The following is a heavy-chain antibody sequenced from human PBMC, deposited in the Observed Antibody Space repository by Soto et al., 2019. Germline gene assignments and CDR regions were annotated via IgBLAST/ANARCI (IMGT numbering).Heavy chain of an antibody. J-gene: IGHJ3*02. CDR2: IYYSGST. V-gene: IGHV4-59*12. D-gene: IGHD3-22*01. Sequence: PSETLSLTCTVSGGSISSYYWSWIRQPPGKGLEWIGYIYYSGSTNYNPSLKSRVTISVDTSKNQFSLKLSSVTAADTAVYYCARGGRYYYDSSDDAFDIWGQGTMVTVSS. CDR1: GGSISSYY. CDR3: ARGGRYYYDSSDDAFDI.